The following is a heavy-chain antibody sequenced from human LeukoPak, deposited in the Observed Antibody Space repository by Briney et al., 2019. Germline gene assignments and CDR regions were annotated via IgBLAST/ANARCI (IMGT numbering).Heavy chain of an antibody. CDR1: GYSISSGYY. CDR3: VGGSGYGGV. D-gene: IGHD5-18*01. CDR2: IYPGGNT. Sequence: SETLSLTCVVSGYSISSGYYWGWIRQPPGKGLEWIGSIYPGGNTYYNPSLKSRVTISVDTSRNQFSLKLSSVTAADTAVYYCVGGSGYGGVWGQGTLVTVSS. J-gene: IGHJ4*02. V-gene: IGHV4-38-2*01.